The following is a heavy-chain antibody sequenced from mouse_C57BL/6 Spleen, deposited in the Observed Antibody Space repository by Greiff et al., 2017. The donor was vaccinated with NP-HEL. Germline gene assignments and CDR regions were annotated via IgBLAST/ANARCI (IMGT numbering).Heavy chain of an antibody. CDR1: GYAFSSSW. D-gene: IGHD1-1*01. CDR2: IYPGDGDT. J-gene: IGHJ2*01. Sequence: QVQLQQSGPELVKPGASVKISCKASGYAFSSSWMNWVKQRPGKGLEWIGRIYPGDGDTNYNGKFKGKATLTADKSSSTAYMQLSSLTSEDSAVYFCARSFIITTVVADYGGQGTTLTVSS. CDR3: ARSFIITTVVADY. V-gene: IGHV1-82*01.